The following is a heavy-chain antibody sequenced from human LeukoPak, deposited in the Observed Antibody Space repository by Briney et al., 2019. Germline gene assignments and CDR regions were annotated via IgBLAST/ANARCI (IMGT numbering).Heavy chain of an antibody. V-gene: IGHV1-3*01. J-gene: IGHJ4*02. Sequence: ASVKVSCKASGYTFTNFAIHWVRQAPGQRLEWMGWINAGNGKTKYSQKFQGRVTFTRDTSASAAYMYLSSLRSEDAAVYYCARDVGVVVVPTGEYFFDYWGQGTLVTVSS. CDR3: ARDVGVVVVPTGEYFFDY. CDR2: INAGNGKT. CDR1: GYTFTNFA. D-gene: IGHD2-15*01.